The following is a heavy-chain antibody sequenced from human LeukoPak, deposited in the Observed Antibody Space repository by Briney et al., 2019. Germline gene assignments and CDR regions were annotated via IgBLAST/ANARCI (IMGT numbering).Heavy chain of an antibody. CDR1: GYTFTGYY. D-gene: IGHD4-23*01. Sequence: GASVKVSCKASGYTFTGYYMHWVRQAPGQGLEWMGRINPNSGGTNYAQKFQGRVTMTRDTSISTAYMELSRLRSDDTAVYYCARDLPTVAFYYIDVWGKGTTVTVSS. J-gene: IGHJ6*03. CDR3: ARDLPTVAFYYIDV. CDR2: INPNSGGT. V-gene: IGHV1-2*06.